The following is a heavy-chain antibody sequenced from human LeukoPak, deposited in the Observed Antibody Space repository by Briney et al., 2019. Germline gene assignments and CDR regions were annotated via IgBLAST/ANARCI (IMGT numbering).Heavy chain of an antibody. V-gene: IGHV5-51*01. D-gene: IGHD2-15*01. CDR2: IFPTDSAT. CDR3: ARAGGYCSGNTCEGAFDI. CDR1: GYTFTTYW. J-gene: IGHJ3*02. Sequence: GESLKSSCKGSGYTFTTYWIGWVRQMPGKGLEWMGIIFPTDSATKYSPSCQGQATISADKSISTAYMQWRSLKASDTATYYCARAGGYCSGNTCEGAFDIWGEGSALTVSS.